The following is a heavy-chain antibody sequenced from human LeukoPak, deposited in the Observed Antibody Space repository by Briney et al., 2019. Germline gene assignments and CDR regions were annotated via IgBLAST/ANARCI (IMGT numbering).Heavy chain of an antibody. D-gene: IGHD2-15*01. CDR1: GFTFSSYW. J-gene: IGHJ4*02. CDR2: INNDGSSV. CDR3: VSSYCSGGSCYSASGY. Sequence: GGSLRLSCAASGFTFSSYWMHWVRQAPGKGLVWVSRINNDGSSVNYADSVRGRFTISRDNAKSTLYLQMNSLRAEDTAVYYCVSSYCSGGSCYSASGYWGQGTLVTVSS. V-gene: IGHV3-74*01.